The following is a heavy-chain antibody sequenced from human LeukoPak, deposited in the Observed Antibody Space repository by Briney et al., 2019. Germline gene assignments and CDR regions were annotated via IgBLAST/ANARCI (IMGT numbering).Heavy chain of an antibody. D-gene: IGHD3-16*02. CDR1: GFTFHVYA. Sequence: GGSLRLSCAASGFTFHVYAIYWVRQAPGKGLEWVSLISGNGHTISYADSVRGRFTISRDNTKNSLYLQMDSLTTEDTAVYYCARDDGASSLLDFWGQGTLVTVSS. V-gene: IGHV3-43*02. CDR3: ARDDGASSLLDF. CDR2: ISGNGHTI. J-gene: IGHJ4*02.